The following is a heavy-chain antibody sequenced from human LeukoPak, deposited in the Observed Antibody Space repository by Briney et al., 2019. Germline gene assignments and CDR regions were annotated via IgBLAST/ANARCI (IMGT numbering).Heavy chain of an antibody. J-gene: IGHJ6*02. CDR2: INPSGGST. V-gene: IGHV1-46*01. D-gene: IGHD3-3*01. CDR3: ARERCNYDFWSGSENAALYYYYGMDV. Sequence: GASVNVSCTASGYTFTIYYMHWVRQAPGQGLEWMGIINPSGGSTSYAQKFQGRVTTTRDTSTSTVYMELSSLRSEDTAVYYCARERCNYDFWSGSENAALYYYYGMDVWGQGTTVTVSS. CDR1: GYTFTIYY.